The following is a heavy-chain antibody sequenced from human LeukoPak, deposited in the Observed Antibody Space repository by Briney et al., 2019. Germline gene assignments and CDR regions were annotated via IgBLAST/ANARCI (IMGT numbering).Heavy chain of an antibody. CDR1: GFTFSSYV. CDR2: IRYDGSNK. Sequence: GGSLRLSCAASGFTFSSYVMHWVRQAPGKGLEWVAFIRYDGSNKYYAGSVKGRFTISRDNSKNTLYLQMNSLRAEDTAVYYCAKDPRDHSYGWSWRYFDYWGQGTLVTVSS. J-gene: IGHJ4*02. D-gene: IGHD5-18*01. CDR3: AKDPRDHSYGWSWRYFDY. V-gene: IGHV3-30*02.